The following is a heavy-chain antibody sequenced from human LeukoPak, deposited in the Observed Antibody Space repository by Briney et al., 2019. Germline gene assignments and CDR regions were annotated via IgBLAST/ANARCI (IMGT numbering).Heavy chain of an antibody. CDR1: GYSFTSCY. CDR2: INPSGGST. D-gene: IGHD4-17*01. CDR3: AKGGLRKVDAFDI. Sequence: ASVKVSCKASGYSFTSCYMHWVRQAPGQGLEWMGIINPSGGSTSYAQKFQGRVTMTRDMSTSTVYMELSSLRSEDTAVYYCAKGGLRKVDAFDIWGQGTMVTVSS. V-gene: IGHV1-46*01. J-gene: IGHJ3*02.